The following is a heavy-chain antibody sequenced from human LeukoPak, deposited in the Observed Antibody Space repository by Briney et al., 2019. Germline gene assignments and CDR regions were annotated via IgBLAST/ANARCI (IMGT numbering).Heavy chain of an antibody. V-gene: IGHV1-2*02. J-gene: IGHJ4*02. CDR3: ARIYYYDSSGYYYEADDY. D-gene: IGHD3-22*01. CDR1: GYTFTGYY. CDR2: INPNSGGT. Sequence: ASVKVSCKASGYTFTGYYMHWVRQAPGQGLGWMGWINPNSGGTNYAQKFQGRVTMTRDTSISTAYMELSRLRSDDTAVYYCARIYYYDSSGYYYEADDYWGQGTLVTVSS.